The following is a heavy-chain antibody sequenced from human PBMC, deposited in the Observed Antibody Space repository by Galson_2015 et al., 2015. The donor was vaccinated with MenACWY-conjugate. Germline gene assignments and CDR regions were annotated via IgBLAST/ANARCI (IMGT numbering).Heavy chain of an antibody. Sequence: SLRLSCAASGFTFNNAWMNWVRQAPGKGLEWVGRIKSKTDGGTTDYAAPVKGRFTISRDDSKTTLYLQMNSLKTEDTAVYYCTTSALQWSGFYYWYFDLWGRGTLVTVSS. CDR2: IKSKTDGGTT. V-gene: IGHV3-15*07. CDR3: TTSALQWSGFYYWYFDL. CDR1: GFTFNNAW. D-gene: IGHD3-3*01. J-gene: IGHJ2*01.